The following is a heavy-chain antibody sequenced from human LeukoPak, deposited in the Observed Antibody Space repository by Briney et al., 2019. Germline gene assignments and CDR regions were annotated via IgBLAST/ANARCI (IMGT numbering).Heavy chain of an antibody. D-gene: IGHD3-10*01. CDR3: ARDQVRFGELLHPYYFDY. CDR2: ISYDGSNK. CDR1: GFTFSSYG. Sequence: GGSLRLSCAASGFTFSSYGMHWVRQAPGKGLEWVAVISYDGSNKYYADSVKGRFTISRDNSKNTLYLQMNSLRAEDTAVYYCARDQVRFGELLHPYYFDYWGQGTLVTVSS. J-gene: IGHJ4*02. V-gene: IGHV3-30*03.